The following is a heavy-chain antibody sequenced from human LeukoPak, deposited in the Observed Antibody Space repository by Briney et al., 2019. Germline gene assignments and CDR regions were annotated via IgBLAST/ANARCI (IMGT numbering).Heavy chain of an antibody. CDR1: GFTFSDHY. D-gene: IGHD3-22*01. Sequence: GGSLRLSCAASGFTFSDHYMDWVRQAPGKGLEWVGRTRNKANSYTTEYAASVKGRFTISRDDSKNSLYLQMNSLKTEDTAVYYCARAVRYYDSSGYYQYYYYYYMDVWGKGTTVTVSS. J-gene: IGHJ6*03. CDR2: TRNKANSYTT. CDR3: ARAVRYYDSSGYYQYYYYYYMDV. V-gene: IGHV3-72*01.